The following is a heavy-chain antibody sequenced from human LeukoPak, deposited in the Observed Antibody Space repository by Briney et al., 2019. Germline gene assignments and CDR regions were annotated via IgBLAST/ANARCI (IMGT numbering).Heavy chain of an antibody. J-gene: IGHJ4*02. D-gene: IGHD6-19*01. V-gene: IGHV5-51*01. Sequence: GESLKISCKGSGYSFTSYWIGWVRQMPGKGLEWMGIIYPGDSDTRYSPSFQGQVTISADKSISTAYLQWTSLQASDSAMYFCARLGISGWYGFDLRGPGTLVTVSS. CDR3: ARLGISGWYGFDL. CDR1: GYSFTSYW. CDR2: IYPGDSDT.